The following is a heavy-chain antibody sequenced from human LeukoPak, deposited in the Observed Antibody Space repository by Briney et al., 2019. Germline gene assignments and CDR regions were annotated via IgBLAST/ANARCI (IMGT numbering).Heavy chain of an antibody. Sequence: GGSLRLSCAASGFTFSSYAMHWVRQAPGKGLEWVAVISYDGSSKYYADSVKGRFTISRDNSKNTLYLQMNSLRAEDTAVYYCARDHVPYYYDSSGGSDYWGQGTLVTVSS. CDR3: ARDHVPYYYDSSGGSDY. D-gene: IGHD3-22*01. CDR1: GFTFSSYA. V-gene: IGHV3-30-3*01. J-gene: IGHJ4*02. CDR2: ISYDGSSK.